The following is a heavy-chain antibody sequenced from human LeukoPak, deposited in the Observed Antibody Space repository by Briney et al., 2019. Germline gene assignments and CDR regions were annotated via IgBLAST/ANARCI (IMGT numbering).Heavy chain of an antibody. Sequence: SETLSLTCTVSGGSISDYYWTWIRQAPGKGLEWIGFIHDSGSTNYNPSLKSRVTFSVDTSNNLFSLRLNSVTAADTALYYCARSSTVVTAQDWGQGTLVTVSS. CDR2: IHDSGST. CDR3: ARSSTVVTAQD. J-gene: IGHJ4*02. V-gene: IGHV4-59*01. D-gene: IGHD2-21*02. CDR1: GGSISDYY.